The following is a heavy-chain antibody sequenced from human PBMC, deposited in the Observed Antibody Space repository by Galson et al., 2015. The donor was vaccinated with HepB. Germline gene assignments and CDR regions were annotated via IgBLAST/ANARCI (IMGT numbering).Heavy chain of an antibody. J-gene: IGHJ4*02. CDR3: TTEWFVQQWLGIGY. D-gene: IGHD6-19*01. Sequence: SLRLSCAASGFTFSNAWMSWVRQAPGKGLEWVGRIKSKTDGGTTDYAAPVKGRFTISRDDSKNTLYLQMNSLKTEDTAVYYCTTEWFVQQWLGIGYWGQGTLVTVSS. V-gene: IGHV3-15*01. CDR1: GFTFSNAW. CDR2: IKSKTDGGTT.